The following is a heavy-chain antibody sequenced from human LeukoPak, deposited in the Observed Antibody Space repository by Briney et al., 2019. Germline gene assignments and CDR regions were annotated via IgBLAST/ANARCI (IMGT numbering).Heavy chain of an antibody. CDR3: AILRVGATTYYFDY. CDR1: GFTFSSYA. J-gene: IGHJ4*02. Sequence: GGSLRLSCAASGFTFSSYAMSWVRQAPGKGLEWVSAISGSGGSTYYADSVKGRFTISRDNSKNTLYLQMNSLRAQDTAVYYCAILRVGATTYYFDYWGQGTLVTVSS. D-gene: IGHD1-26*01. CDR2: ISGSGGST. V-gene: IGHV3-23*01.